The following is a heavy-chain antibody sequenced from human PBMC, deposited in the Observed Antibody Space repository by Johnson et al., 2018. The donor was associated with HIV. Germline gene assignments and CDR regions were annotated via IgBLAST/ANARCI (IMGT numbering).Heavy chain of an antibody. CDR2: ISWNSGSI. Sequence: QLVESGGGLVQPGRSLRLSCAASGFTFDDYAMHWVRQDPGKGLAWVSGISWNSGSIGYADSVKGRFTISRDNAKSARYLQLNSLSAEDRPVYYCARDSPCELTAFEIWGQGTMVTISS. V-gene: IGHV3-9*01. D-gene: IGHD1-26*01. CDR3: ARDSPCELTAFEI. CDR1: GFTFDDYA. J-gene: IGHJ3*02.